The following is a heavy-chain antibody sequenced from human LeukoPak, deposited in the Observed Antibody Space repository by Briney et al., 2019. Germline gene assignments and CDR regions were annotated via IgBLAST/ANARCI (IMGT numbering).Heavy chain of an antibody. CDR3: ARTVTTTHFDY. Sequence: SEPLSLTCAVSGGSISSSGYSWSWIRQPPGKGLEWIGYIYHSGGTYYNPSLKSRVTISVDRSSNQFSLKLTSVTAADTAVYYCARTVTTTHFDYWGQGTLVTVTS. CDR2: IYHSGGT. V-gene: IGHV4-30-2*01. J-gene: IGHJ4*02. D-gene: IGHD4-11*01. CDR1: GGSISSSGYS.